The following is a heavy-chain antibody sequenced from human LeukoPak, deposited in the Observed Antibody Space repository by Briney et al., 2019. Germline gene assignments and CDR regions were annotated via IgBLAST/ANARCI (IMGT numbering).Heavy chain of an antibody. Sequence: ASVKVSCKASGYTFTGYYIHWVRQAPGQGLEWMGWINPNDGDTNFAQKFQGRVTMTRDTSISTVYMELSSLRSEDTAVYYCARGGGSGSYYVWGQGTLVTVSS. D-gene: IGHD3-10*01. CDR3: ARGGGSGSYYV. J-gene: IGHJ4*02. CDR1: GYTFTGYY. V-gene: IGHV1-2*02. CDR2: INPNDGDT.